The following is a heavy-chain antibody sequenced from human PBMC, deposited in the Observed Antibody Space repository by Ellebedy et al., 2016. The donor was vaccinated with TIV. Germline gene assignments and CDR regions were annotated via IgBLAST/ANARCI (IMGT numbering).Heavy chain of an antibody. D-gene: IGHD3-10*02. Sequence: MPSETLSLTCAVYGGSFSGYYWSWIRQPPGKGLEWIGEINHSGTTNYNPSLKSRATISVDRSNNQFSLRLSSVTAADTAVYYCASSATVHYIHYWGQGTPVTVSS. CDR3: ASSATVHYIHY. J-gene: IGHJ4*02. CDR2: INHSGTT. V-gene: IGHV4-34*01. CDR1: GGSFSGYY.